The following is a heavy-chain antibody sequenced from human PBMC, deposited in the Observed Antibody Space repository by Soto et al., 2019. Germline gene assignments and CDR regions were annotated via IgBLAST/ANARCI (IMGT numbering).Heavy chain of an antibody. CDR2: INAYNGNT. Sequence: QVQLVQSGAEVKKPGASVKVSCKASGYTFTSYGISWVRQGPGQGLEWMGWINAYNGNTNYAQKLQGRITRTTETSTRTAYMELRSLGSDDTAVYYCARVLPPFDPWGQGTLVTVSS. CDR3: ARVLPPFDP. J-gene: IGHJ5*02. CDR1: GYTFTSYG. V-gene: IGHV1-18*01.